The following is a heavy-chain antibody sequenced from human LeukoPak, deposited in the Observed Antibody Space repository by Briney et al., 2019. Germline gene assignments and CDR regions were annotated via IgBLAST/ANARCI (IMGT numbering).Heavy chain of an antibody. CDR1: GFTFNNYA. J-gene: IGHJ4*02. D-gene: IGHD2-2*01. Sequence: GGSLRLSCASSGFTFNNYAMTWVRQAPGKGLEWVSAISGSGGSTYYADSVKGRFTISRDNSKNTLYLQMNSLRAEDTAVYYCAKTGEGHVVPAAFFDYWGQGTLVTVSS. CDR3: AKTGEGHVVPAAFFDY. V-gene: IGHV3-23*01. CDR2: ISGSGGST.